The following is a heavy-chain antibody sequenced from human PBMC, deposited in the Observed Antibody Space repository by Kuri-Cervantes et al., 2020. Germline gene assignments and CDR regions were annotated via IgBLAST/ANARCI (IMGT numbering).Heavy chain of an antibody. D-gene: IGHD3-10*01. Sequence: GESLKISCAASGFTFDDYAMHWVRQAPGKGLEWVSSISSSSSYIYYADSVKGRFTISRDNAKNSLYLQMNSLRAEDTAVYYCATMPESMVRGVMIVDYWGQGTLVTVSS. V-gene: IGHV3-21*03. CDR2: ISSSSSYI. CDR3: ATMPESMVRGVMIVDY. CDR1: GFTFDDYA. J-gene: IGHJ4*02.